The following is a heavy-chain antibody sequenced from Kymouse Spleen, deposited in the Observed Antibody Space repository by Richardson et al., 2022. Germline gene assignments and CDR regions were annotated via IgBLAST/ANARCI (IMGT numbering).Heavy chain of an antibody. Sequence: QVQLVQSGAEVKKPGASVKVSCKASGYTFTSYYMHWVRQAPGQGLEWMGIINPSGGSTSYAQKFQGRVTMTRDTSTSTVYMELSSLRSEDTAVYYCARDRITMVRGVTHYYYYGMDVWGQGTTVTVSS. CDR1: GYTFTSYY. CDR2: INPSGGST. CDR3: ARDRITMVRGVTHYYYYGMDV. V-gene: IGHV1-46*03. D-gene: IGHD3-10*01. J-gene: IGHJ6*02.